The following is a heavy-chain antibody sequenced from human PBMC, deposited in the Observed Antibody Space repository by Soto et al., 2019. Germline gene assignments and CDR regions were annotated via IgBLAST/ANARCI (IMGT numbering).Heavy chain of an antibody. CDR3: ETPFRTLNYYYGMDV. CDR2: FDPEDGET. Sequence: ASVKVSCKVSGYTLTELSMHWVRQAPGKGLEWMGGFDPEDGETIYAQKFQGRVTMTEDTSTDTAYMELSSLRSEDTAVYYCETPFRTLNYYYGMDVWGQGTTVTVSS. J-gene: IGHJ6*02. CDR1: GYTLTELS. V-gene: IGHV1-24*01.